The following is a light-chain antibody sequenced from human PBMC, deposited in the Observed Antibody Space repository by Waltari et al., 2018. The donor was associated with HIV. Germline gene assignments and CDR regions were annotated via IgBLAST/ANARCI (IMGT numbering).Light chain of an antibody. CDR1: RSDLWSHNL. CDR3: YSYAGSSTSNWV. CDR2: DVS. V-gene: IGLV2-23*02. J-gene: IGLJ3*02. Sequence: QSALTQPAPVSGSPGQSITISCTGTRSDLWSHNLVSCYQQHPGKVPKHRIFDVSKRPSGVSNRLTGSKSGNTASLTISGLQAEDEADYYGYSYAGSSTSNWVFGGGTKLTVL.